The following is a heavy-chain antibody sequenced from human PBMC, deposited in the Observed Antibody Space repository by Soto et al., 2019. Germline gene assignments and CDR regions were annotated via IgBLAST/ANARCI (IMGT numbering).Heavy chain of an antibody. J-gene: IGHJ5*02. CDR3: ARVDIVTTNWFDP. D-gene: IGHD5-12*01. CDR2: TYYRSKWYN. CDR1: GDTVSSNDAV. V-gene: IGHV6-1*01. Sequence: SQTLSLTCAISGDTVSSNDAVWNWIRQSPSRGLKWMGRTYYRSKWYNDYSASVRSRITINPDTSKNQFSLKLSSVTAADTAVYYCARVDIVTTNWFDPWGQGTPVTVSS.